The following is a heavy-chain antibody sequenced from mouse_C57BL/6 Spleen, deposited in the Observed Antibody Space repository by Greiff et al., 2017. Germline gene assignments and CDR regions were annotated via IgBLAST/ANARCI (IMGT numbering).Heavy chain of an antibody. CDR2: IWSGGST. D-gene: IGHD1-1*01. J-gene: IGHJ2*01. CDR3: ARRGDYYGSSYGYFDY. CDR1: GFSLTSYG. Sequence: QVQLQQSGPGLVQPSQSLSITCTVSGFSLTSYGVHWVRQSPGKGLEWLGVIWSGGSTDYNAAFISRLSISKDNSKSQVFFKMNSLQADDTAIYYCARRGDYYGSSYGYFDYWGQGTTLTVSS. V-gene: IGHV2-2*01.